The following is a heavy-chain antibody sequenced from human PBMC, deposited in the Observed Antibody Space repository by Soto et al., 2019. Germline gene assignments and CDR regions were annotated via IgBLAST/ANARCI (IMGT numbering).Heavy chain of an antibody. CDR1: GFSLSTSGVG. Sequence: QITLKESGPTLVKPTQTLTLTCTFSGFSLSTSGVGVGWIRQPPGKALEWLALIYWDDDKRYSPSLKSRLTIPKDTSKNQVVLTMTNMDPVDTATHYFAHRTTIFDGFDPWGQGTLVTVSS. J-gene: IGHJ5*02. CDR3: AHRTTIFDGFDP. V-gene: IGHV2-5*02. D-gene: IGHD3-3*01. CDR2: IYWDDDK.